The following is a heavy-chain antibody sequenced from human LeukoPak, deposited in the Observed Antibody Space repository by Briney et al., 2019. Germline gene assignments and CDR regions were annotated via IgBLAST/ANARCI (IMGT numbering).Heavy chain of an antibody. Sequence: PGGSLRLSCAASGFTFSTYAMSWVRQAPGKGLEWVSSISDSGADTYYADSVKGRFTISRDNSKNTLYLQMSSLRVEDTAVHYCARESYYYDSSDYYSWFDPWGQGTLVTVSS. CDR2: ISDSGADT. J-gene: IGHJ5*02. CDR1: GFTFSTYA. D-gene: IGHD3-22*01. CDR3: ARESYYYDSSDYYSWFDP. V-gene: IGHV3-23*01.